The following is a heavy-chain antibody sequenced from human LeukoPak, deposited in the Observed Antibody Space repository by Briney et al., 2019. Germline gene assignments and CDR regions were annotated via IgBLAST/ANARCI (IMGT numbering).Heavy chain of an antibody. CDR1: GFTFNNYA. V-gene: IGHV3-23*01. CDR2: ISGSGTHT. Sequence: AGGSLRLSCAAPGFTFNNYAMNWVRQAPGKGLEWVSFISGSGTHTHYADSVKGRFTISRDNSKNTLYLQMNSLRAEDTAMYYCAKGDRWLQTLSDYWGQGTLVTVSS. D-gene: IGHD5-24*01. J-gene: IGHJ4*02. CDR3: AKGDRWLQTLSDY.